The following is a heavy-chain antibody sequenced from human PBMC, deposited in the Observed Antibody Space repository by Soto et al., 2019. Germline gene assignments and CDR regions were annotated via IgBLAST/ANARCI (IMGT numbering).Heavy chain of an antibody. J-gene: IGHJ4*02. CDR1: GGTFSSYI. CDR2: IIPILGIT. D-gene: IGHD2-21*01. CDR3: PIGGHTDEHL. Sequence: QVQLVQSGAEVKTPGSSMKVSCKASGGTFSSYIVSWVRQAPGQGLEWMGRIIPILGITTYAQKFQGRVTTPADNPTSTANIELIILSSEDTAFYYCPIGGHTDEHLWAQGTLVTLSS. V-gene: IGHV1-69*02.